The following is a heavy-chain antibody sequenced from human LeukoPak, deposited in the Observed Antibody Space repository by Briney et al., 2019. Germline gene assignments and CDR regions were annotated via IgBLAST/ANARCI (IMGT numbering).Heavy chain of an antibody. Sequence: SETLSLTCTVSGGSISSSSYYWGWIRQPPGKGLEWLGSIYYSGSTYYNPSLKSRVTISVDTSKNQFSLKLTSVTAADTAVYYCARPFTYSSGWYSDYWGQGTLVTVSS. D-gene: IGHD6-19*01. V-gene: IGHV4-39*01. CDR2: IYYSGST. CDR3: ARPFTYSSGWYSDY. CDR1: GGSISSSSYY. J-gene: IGHJ4*02.